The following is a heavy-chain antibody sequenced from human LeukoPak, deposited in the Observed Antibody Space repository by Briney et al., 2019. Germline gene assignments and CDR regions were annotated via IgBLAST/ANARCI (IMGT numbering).Heavy chain of an antibody. Sequence: GGSLRLSCTVSGFTFSNYAMSWVRQAPGKGLEWVSSISGSGDSTNYADSVKGRFTISRDNSKNTLNLQVNSLRAEDTAVYYCAKGTYYYDSSGYYEADYWGQGTLVTVSS. CDR2: ISGSGDST. CDR1: GFTFSNYA. CDR3: AKGTYYYDSSGYYEADY. J-gene: IGHJ4*02. D-gene: IGHD3-22*01. V-gene: IGHV3-23*01.